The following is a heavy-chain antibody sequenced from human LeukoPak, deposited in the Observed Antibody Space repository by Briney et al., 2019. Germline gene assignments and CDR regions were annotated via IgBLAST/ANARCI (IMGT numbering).Heavy chain of an antibody. CDR1: GFTFSSYS. V-gene: IGHV3-21*01. CDR3: ARGGGSYLFDY. D-gene: IGHD1-26*01. J-gene: IGHJ4*02. CDR2: ISSSSSYI. Sequence: TGGSLRVSCAASGFTFSSYSMNWVRQAPGKGLEWVSSISSSSSYIYYADSVKGRFTISRDNAKNSLYLQMNSLRAEDTAVYYCARGGGSYLFDYWGQGTLVTVSS.